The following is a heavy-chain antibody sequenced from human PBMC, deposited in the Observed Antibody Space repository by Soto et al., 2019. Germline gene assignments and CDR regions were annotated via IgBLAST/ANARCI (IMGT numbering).Heavy chain of an antibody. Sequence: PGGSLRLSCAASGFTFSSYAMSWVRQAPGKGLEWVGRIRTKTYGETTDYAAPVKGRFTISRDDSRNTVILEMNSLRTVYSALYYFATDKGFYGTSDYRDYWGQGTLVTVSS. CDR3: ATDKGFYGTSDYRDY. CDR2: IRTKTYGETT. D-gene: IGHD3-22*01. V-gene: IGHV3-15*01. J-gene: IGHJ4*02. CDR1: GFTFSSYA.